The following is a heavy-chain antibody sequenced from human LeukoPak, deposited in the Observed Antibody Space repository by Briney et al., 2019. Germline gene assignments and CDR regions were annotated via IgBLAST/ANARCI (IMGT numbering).Heavy chain of an antibody. CDR3: ASSSGYYLVYFDY. D-gene: IGHD3-22*01. J-gene: IGHJ4*02. CDR2: ISYSSNYI. V-gene: IGHV3-21*01. Sequence: NPGGSLRLSCAASGFSFSSYSMTWVRQAPGKGLEWVSSISYSSNYIYYGDSVKGRFTISRDNAKNSLYLQMNSLRAEDTAVYYCASSSGYYLVYFDYWGQGTLVTVSS. CDR1: GFSFSSYS.